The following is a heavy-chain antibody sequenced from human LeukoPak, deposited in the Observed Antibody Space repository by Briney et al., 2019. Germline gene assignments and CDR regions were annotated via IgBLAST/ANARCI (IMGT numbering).Heavy chain of an antibody. CDR3: AKGVVGGRRDYYSYFDS. CDR2: ISDHGSLS. J-gene: IGHJ4*02. Sequence: GGSLRLSCAASGFTFSRHDMNWVRQAPGKGLEWVSVISDHGSLSNYADSVKGRFTISRDNSRDTLFLQTDSLRVEDTAVYYCAKGVVGGRRDYYSYFDSWGQGTLVTVSS. CDR1: GFTFSRHD. D-gene: IGHD3-22*01. V-gene: IGHV3-23*01.